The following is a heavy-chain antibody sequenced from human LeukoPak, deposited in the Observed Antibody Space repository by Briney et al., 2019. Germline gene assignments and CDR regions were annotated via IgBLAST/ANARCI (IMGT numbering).Heavy chain of an antibody. J-gene: IGHJ4*02. CDR2: IKQDGSEK. CDR1: GFTFSSYA. Sequence: GGSLRLSCAASGFTFSSYAMSWVRQAPGKGLEWVANIKQDGSEKYYVDSVKGRFTISRDNAKNSLYLQMNSLRAEDTAVYYCARKEPASGYWGQGTLVTVSS. V-gene: IGHV3-7*03. D-gene: IGHD1-14*01. CDR3: ARKEPASGY.